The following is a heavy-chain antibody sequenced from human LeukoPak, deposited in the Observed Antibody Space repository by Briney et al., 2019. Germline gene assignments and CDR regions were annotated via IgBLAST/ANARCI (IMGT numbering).Heavy chain of an antibody. V-gene: IGHV4-34*01. D-gene: IGHD6-13*01. Sequence: SETLSLTCAVYGGSFRGYHWSWLRQPPGKGLEWIGEINHRGSTNYNPSLKSRVNISVDTSKNQFSPKLSSVSAADTAVYYCARGRIGRQQLIDYWGQGTLVTVSS. CDR3: ARGRIGRQQLIDY. CDR2: INHRGST. CDR1: GGSFRGYH. J-gene: IGHJ4*02.